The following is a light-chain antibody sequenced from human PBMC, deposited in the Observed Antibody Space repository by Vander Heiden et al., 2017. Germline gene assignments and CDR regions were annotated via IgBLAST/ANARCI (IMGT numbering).Light chain of an antibody. CDR1: QRVLDRYNGKNY. CDR3: QQYYSGTIT. J-gene: IGKJ5*01. Sequence: DIVMTQSPDSLAASLGDRATFNSCSSQRVLDRYNGKNYLAWYQQRPGQAPKLLISWASTRESGVPDRFSGSGSATDFTLTISSLQAEDVAVYYCQQYYSGTITFGQGTRLEIK. V-gene: IGKV4-1*01. CDR2: WAS.